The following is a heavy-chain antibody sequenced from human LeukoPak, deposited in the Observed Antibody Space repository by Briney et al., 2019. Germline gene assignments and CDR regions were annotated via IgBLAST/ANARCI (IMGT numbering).Heavy chain of an antibody. Sequence: SETLSLTCAVYGGSFSGYYWSWIRQPPGKGLEWIGEINHSGSTNYNPSLKSRVTISVDTSKSQFSLKLSSVTAADTAVYYCARSKVPATGNWFDPWGQGTLVTVSP. CDR2: INHSGST. D-gene: IGHD2-21*02. V-gene: IGHV4-34*01. CDR3: ARSKVPATGNWFDP. J-gene: IGHJ5*02. CDR1: GGSFSGYY.